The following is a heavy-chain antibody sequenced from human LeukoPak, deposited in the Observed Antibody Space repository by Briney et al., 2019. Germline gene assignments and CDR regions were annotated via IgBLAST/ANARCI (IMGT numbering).Heavy chain of an antibody. CDR1: GYTFTSYY. D-gene: IGHD3-3*01. J-gene: IGHJ3*02. CDR3: ARLTYYDFWSGYNYAFDI. CDR2: INPSSGGT. V-gene: IGHV1-2*02. Sequence: ASVKVSCKASGYTFTSYYMHWVRQAPGQGLEWMGWINPSSGGTNYAQKFQGRVTMTRDTSISTAYMELSRLRSDDTAVYYCARLTYYDFWSGYNYAFDIWGQGTMVTVSS.